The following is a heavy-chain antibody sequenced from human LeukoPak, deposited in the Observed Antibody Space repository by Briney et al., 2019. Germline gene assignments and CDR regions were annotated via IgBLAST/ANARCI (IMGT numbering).Heavy chain of an antibody. D-gene: IGHD1-1*01. J-gene: IGHJ4*02. CDR3: TRDRGAYNLYDY. Sequence: SGGSLRLSCTASGFTFGDYAMSWIRQAPGKGLEWVGFIRSKAYGETADYAASVKGRFTISRDDSKAIAYLQMNSLKTEDTAVYHRTRDRGAYNLYDYWGQGTLVTVSS. CDR1: GFTFGDYA. CDR2: IRSKAYGETA. V-gene: IGHV3-49*03.